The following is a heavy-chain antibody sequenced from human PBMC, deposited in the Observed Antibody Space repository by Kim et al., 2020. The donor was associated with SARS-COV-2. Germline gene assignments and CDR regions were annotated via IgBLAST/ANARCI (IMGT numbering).Heavy chain of an antibody. CDR1: GFMFSSYW. Sequence: GGSLRLSCAASGFMFSSYWMHWVRQAPGRGLEWVANIKQDGSESNYLDSVTGRFTISRDNTKNSLYLQMSSLRTEDTAIYYCVRCPPVEGLCIWSQGTLITVSS. J-gene: IGHJ4*02. V-gene: IGHV3-7*03. CDR2: IKQDGSES. CDR3: VRCPPVEGLCI. D-gene: IGHD2-21*01.